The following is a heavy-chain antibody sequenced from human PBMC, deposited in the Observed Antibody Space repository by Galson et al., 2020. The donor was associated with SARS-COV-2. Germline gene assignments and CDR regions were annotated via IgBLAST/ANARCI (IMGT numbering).Heavy chain of an antibody. D-gene: IGHD3-9*01. CDR1: SVSIGSYY. J-gene: IGHJ4*02. CDR3: VRASFLAGIMGARYFDS. CDR2: MFFTGHT. V-gene: IGHV4-59*01. Sequence: ASETLSLTCPISSVSIGSYYWSWIRQSPGKGLEWIGYMFFTGHTYYNPSLKGRASISFDTSKYQLSLKMSSVTAADTAGYFCVRASFLAGIMGARYFDSWGQGILVTVSS.